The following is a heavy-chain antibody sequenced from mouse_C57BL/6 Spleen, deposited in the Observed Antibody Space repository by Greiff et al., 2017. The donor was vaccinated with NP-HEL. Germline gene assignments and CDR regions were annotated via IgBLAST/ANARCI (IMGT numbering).Heavy chain of an antibody. D-gene: IGHD2-1*01. V-gene: IGHV1-82*01. Sequence: QVQLQQSGPELVKPGASVKISCKASGYAFSSSWMNWVKQRPGKGLEWIGRIYPGDGDTNYNGKFKGKATLTADKSSSTAYMQLSSLTSEYSAVYFCASYGKGYYAMDYWGQGTSVTVSS. CDR3: ASYGKGYYAMDY. CDR1: GYAFSSSW. CDR2: IYPGDGDT. J-gene: IGHJ4*01.